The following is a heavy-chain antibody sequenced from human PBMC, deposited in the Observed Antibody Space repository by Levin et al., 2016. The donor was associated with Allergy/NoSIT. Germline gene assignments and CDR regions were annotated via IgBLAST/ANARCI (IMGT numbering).Heavy chain of an antibody. CDR2: ISSSSYI. D-gene: IGHD3-9*01. CDR1: GFTFSSYS. Sequence: GESLKISCAASGFTFSSYSMNWVRQAPGKGLEWVSSISSSSYIYYADSVKGRFTISRDNAKNSLYLQMNSLRAEDTAVYYCARDQRGYDILTGYYAPLDYWGQGTLVTVSS. J-gene: IGHJ4*02. CDR3: ARDQRGYDILTGYYAPLDY. V-gene: IGHV3-21*01.